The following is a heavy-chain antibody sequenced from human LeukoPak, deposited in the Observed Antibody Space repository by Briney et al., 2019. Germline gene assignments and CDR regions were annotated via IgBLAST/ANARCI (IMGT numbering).Heavy chain of an antibody. CDR3: ARDLAGIAHY. V-gene: IGHV1-2*02. CDR2: INPNSGGT. CDR1: GYTFTGYY. D-gene: IGHD6-13*01. Sequence: ASVKVSCKASGYTFTGYYMHWVRQAPGQGLEWMGWINPNSGGTNYAQKFQGRATMTRDTSISTAYMELSRLRSDDKAVYYCARDLAGIAHYWGQGTLVTVSS. J-gene: IGHJ4*02.